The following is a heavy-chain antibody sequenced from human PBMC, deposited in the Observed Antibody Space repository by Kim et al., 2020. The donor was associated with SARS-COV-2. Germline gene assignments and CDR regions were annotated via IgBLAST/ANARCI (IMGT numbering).Heavy chain of an antibody. V-gene: IGHV3-30-3*01. CDR2: ISYDGSNK. CDR3: ARDQWLVLFDHYGMDV. Sequence: GGSLRLSCAASGFTFSSYAMHWVRQAPGKGLEWVAVISYDGSNKYYADSVKGRFTISRDNSKNTLYLQMNSLRAEDTAVYYCARDQWLVLFDHYGMDVWGQGTTVTVSS. CDR1: GFTFSSYA. D-gene: IGHD6-19*01. J-gene: IGHJ6*02.